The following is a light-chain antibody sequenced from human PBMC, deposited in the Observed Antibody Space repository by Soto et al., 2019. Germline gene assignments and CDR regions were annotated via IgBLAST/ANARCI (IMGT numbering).Light chain of an antibody. CDR2: GNI. CDR1: SSNIGAGYD. Sequence: QAVVTQPPSVSGAPGQRVTISCTGSSSNIGAGYDVHWYRQLPGTAPKLLIYGNINRPSGVPDRFSGSKSGTSASLAITGLQAEDEDDYYCQSYDSSLSGSWVFGGGTKLTVL. V-gene: IGLV1-40*01. J-gene: IGLJ3*02. CDR3: QSYDSSLSGSWV.